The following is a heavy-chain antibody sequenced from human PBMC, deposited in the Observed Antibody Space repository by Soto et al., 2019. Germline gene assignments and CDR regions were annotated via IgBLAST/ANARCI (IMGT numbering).Heavy chain of an antibody. CDR1: GSSLSKARKG. J-gene: IGHJ4*02. CDR3: ARIHKPYRGLHSSGYLDY. V-gene: IGHV2-26*01. CDR2: IFSNDEK. D-gene: IGHD3-22*01. Sequence: SGATPVKHEQPVGLACTFPGSSLSKARKGVSCIRQPPGKALEWLAHIFSNDEKSYSTSLKSRLTISKDTSKSQVVLTMTNMDPVDTATYYCARIHKPYRGLHSSGYLDYWGEGTLVTGSS.